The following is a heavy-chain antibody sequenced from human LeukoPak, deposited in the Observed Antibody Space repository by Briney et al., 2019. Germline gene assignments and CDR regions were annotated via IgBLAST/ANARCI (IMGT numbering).Heavy chain of an antibody. CDR1: GFTFSSYA. J-gene: IGHJ4*02. D-gene: IGHD3-22*01. CDR3: AKGGAYYYDSSGYPTYYFEY. Sequence: GGSLRLSCAASGFTFSSYAMSWVRQAPGKGLVWVSGISGSGGTTKYGDSVKGRFTISRDNSKNTLYLQMNSLRAEDTAVYYCAKGGAYYYDSSGYPTYYFEYWGQGTLVTVSS. V-gene: IGHV3-23*01. CDR2: ISGSGGTT.